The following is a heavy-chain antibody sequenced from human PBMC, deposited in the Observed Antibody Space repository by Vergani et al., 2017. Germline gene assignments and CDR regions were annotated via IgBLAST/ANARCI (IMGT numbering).Heavy chain of an antibody. D-gene: IGHD3-10*01. CDR1: GFTFSSYG. Sequence: QVQLVESGGGVVQPGGSLRLSCAASGFTFSSYGMHWVHQAPGKGLEWVAFIRYDGSNKYYADSVKGRFTISRDNSKNTLYLQMNSLRAEDTAVYYCAKAGLLWFGEFFYWGQGTLVTVSS. V-gene: IGHV3-30*02. CDR3: AKAGLLWFGEFFY. J-gene: IGHJ4*02. CDR2: IRYDGSNK.